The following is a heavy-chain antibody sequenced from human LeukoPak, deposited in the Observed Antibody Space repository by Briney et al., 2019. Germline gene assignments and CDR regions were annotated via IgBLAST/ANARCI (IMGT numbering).Heavy chain of an antibody. D-gene: IGHD6-19*01. CDR2: ISGSGVST. CDR3: AKDRTYIAVTGRASNRFDP. V-gene: IGHV3-23*01. CDR1: GFTFRSYA. Sequence: GGSLRLSCVASGFTFRSYAMNWVRQAPGKGLEWVSVISGSGVSTNYADSVKGRFTISRDNSKNTLYLQMNSLRAEDTAVYYCAKDRTYIAVTGRASNRFDPWGQGTLVTVSS. J-gene: IGHJ5*02.